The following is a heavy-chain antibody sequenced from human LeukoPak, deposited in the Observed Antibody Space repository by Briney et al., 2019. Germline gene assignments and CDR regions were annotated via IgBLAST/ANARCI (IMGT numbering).Heavy chain of an antibody. Sequence: PSETLSLTCTVSGSMYNYYWSWIRQPPGKGLEWIGYIHHNGITNYNPSLKSRVTMSLDTSKNQVSLKLNSVTAADTAVYYCARLDLYYFDYWGQGTLVTVSS. CDR2: IHHNGIT. CDR3: ARLDLYYFDY. V-gene: IGHV4-59*08. CDR1: GSMYNYY. J-gene: IGHJ4*02.